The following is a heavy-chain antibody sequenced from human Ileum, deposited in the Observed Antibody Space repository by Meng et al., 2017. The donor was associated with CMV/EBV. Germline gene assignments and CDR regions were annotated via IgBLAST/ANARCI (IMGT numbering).Heavy chain of an antibody. Sequence: GWMNWGRQARGKGLEWVGHIKRKAGDGTSEYTAPVKGRFNSSRDNSKDTLYVQMNGLKTEDTAVYYCTTDRPGVYNSNWYPGNFGYWGQGTLVTVSS. CDR2: IKRKAGDGTS. CDR1: GW. J-gene: IGHJ4*02. V-gene: IGHV3-15*07. D-gene: IGHD6-13*01. CDR3: TTDRPGVYNSNWYPGNFGY.